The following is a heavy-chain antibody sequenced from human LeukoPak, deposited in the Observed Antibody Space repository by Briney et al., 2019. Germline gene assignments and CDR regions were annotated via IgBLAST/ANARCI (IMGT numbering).Heavy chain of an antibody. CDR1: GGTFSSYT. CDR3: AREGSGGRYYYYMDV. D-gene: IGHD3-16*01. J-gene: IGHJ6*03. V-gene: IGHV1-69*04. Sequence: SVKVSCKACGGTFSSYTISWVRQAPGQGLEWMGRIIPILGIANYAQKFQGRVTITADKSTSTAYMELSSLRSEDTAVYYCAREGSGGRYYYYMDVWGKGTTVTVSS. CDR2: IIPILGIA.